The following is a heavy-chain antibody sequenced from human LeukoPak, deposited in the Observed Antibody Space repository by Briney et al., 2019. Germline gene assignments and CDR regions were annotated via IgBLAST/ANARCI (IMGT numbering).Heavy chain of an antibody. CDR1: GFTFSGYS. J-gene: IGHJ5*02. CDR3: ARTLVAAPGSKGGP. V-gene: IGHV3-48*02. Sequence: GGSLRLSCAASGFTFSGYSMNWVRQAPGKGLEWVSYISGSSSSIHYADSVKGRFTISRDNAKNSLYLQMNSLRDEDTAVYYCARTLVAAPGSKGGPWGQGTLVTVSS. CDR2: ISGSSSSI. D-gene: IGHD6-13*01.